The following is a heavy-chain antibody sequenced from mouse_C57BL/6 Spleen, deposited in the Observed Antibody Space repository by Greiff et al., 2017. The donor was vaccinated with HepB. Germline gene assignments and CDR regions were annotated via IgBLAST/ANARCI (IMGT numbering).Heavy chain of an antibody. CDR1: GYSITSGYY. V-gene: IGHV3-6*01. Sequence: EVKLMESGPGLVKPSQSLSLTCSVTGYSITSGYYWNWIRQFPGNKLEWMGYISYDGSNNYNPSLKNRISITRDTSKNQFFLKLNSVTTEDTATYYCARDSHYYGSSYLDYWGQGTTLTVSS. CDR2: ISYDGSN. J-gene: IGHJ2*01. CDR3: ARDSHYYGSSYLDY. D-gene: IGHD1-1*01.